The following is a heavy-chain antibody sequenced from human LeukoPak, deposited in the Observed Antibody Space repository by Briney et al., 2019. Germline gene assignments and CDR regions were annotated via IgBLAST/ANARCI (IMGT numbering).Heavy chain of an antibody. D-gene: IGHD5-12*01. Sequence: SVKVSCKASGGTFSSYAISWVRQAPGQGLEWMGGIIPIFGTANYAQKFQGRVTIAADESTSTAYMGLSSLRSEDTAVYYCACHPEEYSGYDYWGQGTLVTVSS. CDR2: IIPIFGTA. CDR1: GGTFSSYA. J-gene: IGHJ4*02. CDR3: ACHPEEYSGYDY. V-gene: IGHV1-69*13.